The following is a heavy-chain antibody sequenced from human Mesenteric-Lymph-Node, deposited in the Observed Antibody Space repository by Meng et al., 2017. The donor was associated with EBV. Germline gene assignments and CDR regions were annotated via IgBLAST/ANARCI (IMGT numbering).Heavy chain of an antibody. J-gene: IGHJ4*02. D-gene: IGHD6-13*01. Sequence: VTRQESGPGLGKPSETLSLTCTVPGGSINSYFWTWIRQPPGKGLEWIGYIYDSENTNYNPSLKSRVTISTDTSKKQFSLKLTSVTAADTAVYFCARGWSSSWNYFDYWGQGTLVTVSS. V-gene: IGHV4-59*01. CDR2: IYDSENT. CDR1: GGSINSYF. CDR3: ARGWSSSWNYFDY.